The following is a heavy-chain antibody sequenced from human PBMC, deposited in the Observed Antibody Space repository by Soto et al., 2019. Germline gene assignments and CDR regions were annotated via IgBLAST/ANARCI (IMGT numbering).Heavy chain of an antibody. V-gene: IGHV3-23*01. Sequence: EVQMLESGGGLVQPGGSLRLSCAVSGLTVTSYSMSWVRQAPGKGLEWLSTLSARGSTYYAASVEGRFTISRDNSKYTLMLQMNIMRAEDTAIYYCAKLTALWGQEPRVTVSS. J-gene: IGHJ4*02. CDR3: AKLTAL. CDR1: GLTVTSYS. D-gene: IGHD2-21*02. CDR2: LSARGST.